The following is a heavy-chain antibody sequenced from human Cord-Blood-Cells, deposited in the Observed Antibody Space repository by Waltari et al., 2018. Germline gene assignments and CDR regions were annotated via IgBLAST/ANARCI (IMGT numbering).Heavy chain of an antibody. CDR1: GGSTSSYS. CDR2: IYYSGGT. Sequence: QVQLQESGPGLVKPSVTLSLTCTVSGGSTSSYSWSWIRQPPGEGLGGMGVIYYSGGTNYHPSLKSRVPISVETPKYQFSLKLSSVTAADTAVYYCARYRTGTLDYWGQGTLVTVSS. J-gene: IGHJ4*02. V-gene: IGHV4-59*01. CDR3: ARYRTGTLDY. D-gene: IGHD1-1*01.